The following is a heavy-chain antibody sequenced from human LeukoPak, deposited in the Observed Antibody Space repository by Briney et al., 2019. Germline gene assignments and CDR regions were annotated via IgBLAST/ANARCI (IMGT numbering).Heavy chain of an antibody. Sequence: PSETLSLTCTVSGGSISSGGYYWSWIRQHPGKGLEWIGYIYCSGSTYYNPSLKSRVTISVDASKNQFSLKLSSVTAADTAVYYCARVTYFSLYHYGMDVWGQGTTVTVSS. J-gene: IGHJ6*02. V-gene: IGHV4-31*03. CDR1: GGSISSGGYY. CDR2: IYCSGST. D-gene: IGHD2/OR15-2a*01. CDR3: ARVTYFSLYHYGMDV.